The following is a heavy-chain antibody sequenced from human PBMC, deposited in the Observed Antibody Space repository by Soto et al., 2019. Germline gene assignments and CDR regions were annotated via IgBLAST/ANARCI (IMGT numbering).Heavy chain of an antibody. D-gene: IGHD3-10*01. CDR2: MSYDGTTK. V-gene: IGHV3-30-3*01. CDR1: GFIFSNYV. CDR3: AREVLWSRYFDY. Sequence: QVQLVESGGGVVQPGRSLRLSCAASGFIFSNYVMYWVRQAPGKGLEWVAFMSYDGTTKYYADSVKGRFTISRDNSKNTLYLQMNSLRREDTGVYYCAREVLWSRYFDYWGQGTRVTVSS. J-gene: IGHJ4*02.